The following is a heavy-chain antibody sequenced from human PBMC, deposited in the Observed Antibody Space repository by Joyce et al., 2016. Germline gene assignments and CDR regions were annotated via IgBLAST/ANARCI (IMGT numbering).Heavy chain of an antibody. D-gene: IGHD3-22*01. CDR1: GGTIRTYY. CDR2: FYNSGSS. V-gene: IGHV4-59*01. J-gene: IGHJ4*02. CDR3: ARHQGDEGAYYDYKYYFDY. Sequence: QVQLQESGPGLVNPSETLSLTYTVSGGTIRTYYWDWIRQSPGKGLEWIGFFYNSGSSNYNPSLRSRVTISGDTSKNQFSLRLTSVTPADTAVYFCARHQGDEGAYYDYKYYFDYWGQGTLVTVSS.